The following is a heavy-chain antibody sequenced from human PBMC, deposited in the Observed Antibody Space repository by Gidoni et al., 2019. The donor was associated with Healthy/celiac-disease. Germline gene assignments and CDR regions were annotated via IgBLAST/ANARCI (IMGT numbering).Heavy chain of an antibody. V-gene: IGHV3-21*01. CDR2: ISSSSSYI. Sequence: EVQLVESGGGLVKPGGSLRLSCAASGFPFSSYSMNWVRQAPGKGLEWVSSISSSSSYIYYADSVKGRFTISRDNAKNSLYLQMNSLRAEDTAVYYCARLSAYCGGDCYSYPDAFDIWGQGTMVTVSS. CDR3: ARLSAYCGGDCYSYPDAFDI. J-gene: IGHJ3*02. D-gene: IGHD2-21*02. CDR1: GFPFSSYS.